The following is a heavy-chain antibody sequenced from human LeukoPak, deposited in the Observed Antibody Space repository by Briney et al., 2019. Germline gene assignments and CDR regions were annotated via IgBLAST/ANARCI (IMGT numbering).Heavy chain of an antibody. CDR2: ISPDGNGK. CDR1: GFTFSKSW. V-gene: IGHV3-7*03. CDR3: AKDIDWLAFED. Sequence: GGSLRLSCEASGFTFSKSWMNWVRQSPGKGLEWVANISPDGNGKRSVDSVKGRFTVSRDNSEKTVYLQMNSLTVEDTAVYYCAKDIDWLAFEDWGQGTLVTVSS. D-gene: IGHD6-19*01. J-gene: IGHJ4*02.